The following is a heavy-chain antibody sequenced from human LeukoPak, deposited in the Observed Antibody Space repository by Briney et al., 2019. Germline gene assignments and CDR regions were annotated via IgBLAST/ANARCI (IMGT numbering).Heavy chain of an antibody. J-gene: IGHJ6*02. V-gene: IGHV3-20*01. CDR3: ARAIAALGGMDV. CDR1: GFTFDDYG. Sequence: GGFLRLSCAASGFTFDDYGMSWVRQAPGKGLEWVSGINWNGGSTGYADSVKGRFTISRDNAKNSLYLQMNSLRAEDTALYHCARAIAALGGMDVWGQGTTVTVSS. D-gene: IGHD6-13*01. CDR2: INWNGGST.